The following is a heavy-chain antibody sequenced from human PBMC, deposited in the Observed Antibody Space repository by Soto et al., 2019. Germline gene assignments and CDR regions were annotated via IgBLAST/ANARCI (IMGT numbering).Heavy chain of an antibody. CDR2: ILYDGSDK. V-gene: IGHV3-30-3*01. CDR1: GFTFSLYA. J-gene: IGHJ4*02. D-gene: IGHD3-22*01. Sequence: QVQLVESGGGVFQPGRSLRLSCAAAGFTFSLYAMHWVRQVPGKGLEWVAVILYDGSDKYYADSVKGRFTISRDNSKNTLYLQMNSLRAEDTAVYYCARIDKGMIPRVDYWGQGTLVTVSS. CDR3: ARIDKGMIPRVDY.